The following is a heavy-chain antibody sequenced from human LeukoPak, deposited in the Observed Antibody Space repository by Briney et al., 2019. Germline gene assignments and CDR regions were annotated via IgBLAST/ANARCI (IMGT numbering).Heavy chain of an antibody. D-gene: IGHD3-22*01. CDR2: ISRSGRDT. CDR3: AKIPRFYFDATGDFDL. CDR1: GFTFSSYA. Sequence: GGSLRLSCAASGFTFSSYAMHWVRQAPGKGLEWVSTISRSGRDTYYADSVKGRFTLSRDTSKNSLYLQMNSLTAGDTAVYYCAKIPRFYFDATGDFDLWGQGTLVTVSS. J-gene: IGHJ4*02. V-gene: IGHV3-23*01.